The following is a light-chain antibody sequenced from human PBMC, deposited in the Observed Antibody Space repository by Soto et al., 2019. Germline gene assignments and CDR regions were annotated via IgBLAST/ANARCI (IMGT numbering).Light chain of an antibody. CDR2: AAS. V-gene: IGKV1-39*01. J-gene: IGKJ1*01. Sequence: DIQMTQSPSSLSASVGDRVTITCRASQSINNYLNWYPQKPGKAPKLLIYAASRLESGVPSRFSGSVLGTLFTLTVPSLQSEDFATYYCQQSFSSPPWTFGQGNKVEV. CDR3: QQSFSSPPWT. CDR1: QSINNY.